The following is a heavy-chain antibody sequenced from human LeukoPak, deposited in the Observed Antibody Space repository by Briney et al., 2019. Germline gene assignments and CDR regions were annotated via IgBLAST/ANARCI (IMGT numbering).Heavy chain of an antibody. Sequence: GGSLRLSCAASGFIFDDYGMSWVHQAPGKGLEWVSGINWNGGSTGYGDSVKGRFTISRDNSKNTLYLQMNSLRSEDTAVYYCAKATSIVGAANWFDPWGQGTLVTVSS. D-gene: IGHD1-26*01. CDR2: INWNGGST. CDR3: AKATSIVGAANWFDP. V-gene: IGHV3-20*04. J-gene: IGHJ5*02. CDR1: GFIFDDYG.